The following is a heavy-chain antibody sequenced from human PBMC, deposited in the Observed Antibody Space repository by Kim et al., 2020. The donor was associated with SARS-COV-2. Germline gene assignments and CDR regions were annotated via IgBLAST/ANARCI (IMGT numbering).Heavy chain of an antibody. CDR1: GGSINIYNYY. Sequence: SETLSLTCTVSGGSINIYNYYWGWIRQPPGKGLELIASIYTSGTTYYNPSLKSRVTISVDTSKNQFSLNLSPVTAADTAVYYGATGDYWGQGPLVTVS. CDR2: IYTSGTT. V-gene: IGHV4-39*01. CDR3: ATGDY. J-gene: IGHJ4*02.